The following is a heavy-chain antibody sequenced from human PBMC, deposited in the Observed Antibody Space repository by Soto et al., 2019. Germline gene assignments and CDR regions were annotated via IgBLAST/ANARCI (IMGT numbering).Heavy chain of an antibody. CDR2: IKQDGSEK. V-gene: IGHV3-7*01. CDR3: ARDTQYDYIWGSYRIFDY. D-gene: IGHD3-16*02. CDR1: GFTFSSYW. Sequence: EVQLVESGGGLVQPGGSLRLSCAASGFTFSSYWMSWVRQAPGKGLEWVANIKQDGSEKYYVDSVTGRFTISRDNAKNSLYLQMNSLRAEDTAVYYCARDTQYDYIWGSYRIFDYWGQGTLVTVSS. J-gene: IGHJ4*02.